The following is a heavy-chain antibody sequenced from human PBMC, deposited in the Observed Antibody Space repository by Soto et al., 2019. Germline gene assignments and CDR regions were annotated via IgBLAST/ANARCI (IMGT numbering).Heavy chain of an antibody. Sequence: HPGGSLRLSCAASGFTVSSNYMSWVRQAPGKGLEWVSVIYSGGSTYYADSVKGRFTISRDNSKNTLYLQMNSLRAEDTAVYYCARDVRYSSSWYLNYYYYYGMDVWGQGTTVTVSS. CDR2: IYSGGST. CDR1: GFTVSSNY. CDR3: ARDVRYSSSWYLNYYYYYGMDV. D-gene: IGHD6-13*01. V-gene: IGHV3-53*05. J-gene: IGHJ6*02.